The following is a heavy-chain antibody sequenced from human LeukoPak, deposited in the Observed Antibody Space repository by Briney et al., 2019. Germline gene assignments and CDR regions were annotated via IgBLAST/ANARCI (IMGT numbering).Heavy chain of an antibody. Sequence: GASVKVSRKASGYTFSSFDISWVRQAPGQGLEWMGWISGHNGNTKYAQKFEGRVTMTTDTSTSIAYMELRSLKSDDTAVYYCARAHSSCWYVGDYWGQGTLVTV. J-gene: IGHJ4*02. CDR1: GYTFSSFD. V-gene: IGHV1-18*01. CDR2: ISGHNGNT. CDR3: ARAHSSCWYVGDY. D-gene: IGHD6-19*01.